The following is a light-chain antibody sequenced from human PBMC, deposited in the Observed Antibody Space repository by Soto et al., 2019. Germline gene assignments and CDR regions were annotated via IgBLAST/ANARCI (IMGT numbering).Light chain of an antibody. CDR3: CSYTSSATPCV. CDR1: SSDVGIYDY. Sequence: QSVLIQPPSVSGSPGQSVTISWTGTSSDVGIYDYVSWYQQHPGTVPKPMIYNVNTQPSGVPDRFSGSKSGNTASMTISGLQAEDVADYSCCSYTSSATPCVFGTG. CDR2: NVN. V-gene: IGLV2-11*01. J-gene: IGLJ1*01.